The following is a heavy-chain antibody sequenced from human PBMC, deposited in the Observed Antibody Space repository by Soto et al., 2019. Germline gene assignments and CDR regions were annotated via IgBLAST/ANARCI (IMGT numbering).Heavy chain of an antibody. CDR3: AKENGGYYDSSGYYYFDY. Sequence: GGSLRLSCAASGFTFSSYGMHWVRQAPGKGLEWVAVISYDGSNKYYADSVKGRFTISRDNSKNTLYLQMNSLRAEDTAVYYCAKENGGYYDSSGYYYFDYWGQGTLVTVSS. D-gene: IGHD3-22*01. CDR2: ISYDGSNK. V-gene: IGHV3-30*18. CDR1: GFTFSSYG. J-gene: IGHJ4*02.